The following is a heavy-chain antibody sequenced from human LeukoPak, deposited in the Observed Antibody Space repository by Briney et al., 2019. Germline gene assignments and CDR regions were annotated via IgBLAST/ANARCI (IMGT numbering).Heavy chain of an antibody. J-gene: IGHJ4*02. Sequence: GGSLTLSCAASGFPFSSYSVNWLRQAPGKGREAVSYINNSNNYIYYADSWKGRFTISRDNAKNSLYLQMNSLRAEDTAVYYCARADYGDFTFDYWGQGTLVTVSS. CDR3: ARADYGDFTFDY. CDR2: INNSNNYI. CDR1: GFPFSSYS. D-gene: IGHD4-17*01. V-gene: IGHV3-21*01.